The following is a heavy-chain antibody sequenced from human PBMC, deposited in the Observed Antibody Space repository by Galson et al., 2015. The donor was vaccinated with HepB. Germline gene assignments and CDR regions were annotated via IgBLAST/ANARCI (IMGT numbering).Heavy chain of an antibody. D-gene: IGHD3-16*01. J-gene: IGHJ6*01. CDR1: RFALSNYG. V-gene: IGHV3-23*01. CDR3: ARDSWRSYNYYYDYGMDV. CDR2: VSVNGGST. Sequence: SLRLSCAASRFALSNYGMTWVRQAPGKGLEWVSGVSVNGGSTYYADSVMGRFTVSRDNSRNTLYLQMNSLRAEDTAVYYCARDSWRSYNYYYDYGMDVWGQGTTVTVSS.